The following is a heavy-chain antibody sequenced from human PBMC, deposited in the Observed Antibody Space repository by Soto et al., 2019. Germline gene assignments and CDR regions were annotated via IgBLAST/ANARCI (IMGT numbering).Heavy chain of an antibody. CDR1: GFTFSSYW. J-gene: IGHJ6*03. Sequence: GGSLRLSCAASGFTFSSYWMHWVRQAPGKGLVWVSRINSDGSSTSYADSVKGRFTISRDNAKNTLYLQMNSLRAEDTAVYYCSRGGNILICYYTGSYYYYMAVGRKGTTVTVSS. CDR2: INSDGSST. D-gene: IGHD3-9*01. CDR3: SRGGNILICYYTGSYYYYMAV. V-gene: IGHV3-74*01.